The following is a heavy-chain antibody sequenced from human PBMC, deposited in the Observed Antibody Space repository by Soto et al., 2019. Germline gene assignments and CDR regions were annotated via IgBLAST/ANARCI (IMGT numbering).Heavy chain of an antibody. CDR3: ARDPGLRYFDWLLSY. Sequence: QVQLVESGGGVVQPGRSLRLSCAASGFTFSSYAMHWVRQAPGKGLEWVAVISYDGSNKYYADSVKGRFTISRDNSKNTLYLQMNSLRAEDTAVYYCARDPGLRYFDWLLSYWGQGTLVTVSS. CDR2: ISYDGSNK. D-gene: IGHD3-9*01. J-gene: IGHJ4*02. CDR1: GFTFSSYA. V-gene: IGHV3-30-3*01.